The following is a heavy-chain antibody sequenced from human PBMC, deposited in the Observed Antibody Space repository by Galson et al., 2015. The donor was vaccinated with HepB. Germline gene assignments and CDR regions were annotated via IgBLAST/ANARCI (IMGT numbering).Heavy chain of an antibody. J-gene: IGHJ4*02. D-gene: IGHD3-3*01. CDR1: GFTFRSYA. Sequence: LRLSCAASGFTFRSYAMSWVRQAPGKGLEWVSAISGSGGSTYYADSVKGRFTISRDNSKNTLSLQMNSLRAEDTAVYYCAEDHEEFLEWSYGLRPNYFDYWGQGTLVTVSS. V-gene: IGHV3-23*01. CDR3: AEDHEEFLEWSYGLRPNYFDY. CDR2: ISGSGGST.